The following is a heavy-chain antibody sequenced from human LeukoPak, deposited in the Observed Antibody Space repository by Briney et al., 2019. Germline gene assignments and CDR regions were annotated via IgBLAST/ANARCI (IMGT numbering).Heavy chain of an antibody. CDR1: GYTFTGYY. Sequence: ASVKVSCKASGYTFTGYYMHWVRQAPGQGLEWMGWINPNSGGTNYAQKFQGRVTMTRDTSISTAYMELSRLRSDDTAVYYCAILRFLEWGNDAFDIWGQGTMVTVSS. CDR3: AILRFLEWGNDAFDI. CDR2: INPNSGGT. V-gene: IGHV1-2*02. J-gene: IGHJ3*02. D-gene: IGHD3-3*01.